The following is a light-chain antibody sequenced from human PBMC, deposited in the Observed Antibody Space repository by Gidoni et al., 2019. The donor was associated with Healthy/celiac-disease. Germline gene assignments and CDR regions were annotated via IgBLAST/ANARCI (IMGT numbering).Light chain of an antibody. CDR1: QSSSSY. CDR2: AAS. V-gene: IGKV1-39*01. Sequence: DIQMTQSPSSLSASVGDRVTITCRASQSSSSYLNWYQQKPGKAPKLLSYAASSLQSGVPSRFSGSGSGTDFTLTISSLQPEDFATYYCQQSYSTVTFGGXTKVEIK. J-gene: IGKJ4*01. CDR3: QQSYSTVT.